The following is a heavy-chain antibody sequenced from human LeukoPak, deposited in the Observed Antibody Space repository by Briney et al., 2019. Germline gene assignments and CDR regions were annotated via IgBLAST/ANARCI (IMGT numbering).Heavy chain of an antibody. CDR3: AKDSFPKRGYSYGYLDY. CDR1: GFTFSSYA. V-gene: IGHV3-30-3*01. J-gene: IGHJ4*02. Sequence: GGSLRLSCAASGFTFSSYAMHWVRQAPGKGLEWVAVISYDGSNKYYADSVKGRFTISRDNSKNTLYLRMNSLRAEDTAVYYCAKDSFPKRGYSYGYLDYWGQGTLVTVSS. CDR2: ISYDGSNK. D-gene: IGHD5-18*01.